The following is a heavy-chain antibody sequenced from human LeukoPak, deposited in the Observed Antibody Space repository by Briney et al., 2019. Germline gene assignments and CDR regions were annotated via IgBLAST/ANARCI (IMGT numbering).Heavy chain of an antibody. D-gene: IGHD2-2*01. CDR1: GFTFSNFW. Sequence: GGSLRLSCAASGFTFSNFWMHWVRQAPGKGLVWVALIYGDGSFTRYADSVKGRFTISKDNAKNTVYLQMNNLRAEDTAVYYCVSFYETYWGRGTLVTVSS. CDR2: IYGDGSFT. CDR3: VSFYETY. V-gene: IGHV3-74*01. J-gene: IGHJ4*02.